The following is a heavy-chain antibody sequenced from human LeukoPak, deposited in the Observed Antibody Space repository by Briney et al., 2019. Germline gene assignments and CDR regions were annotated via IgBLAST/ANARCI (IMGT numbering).Heavy chain of an antibody. CDR3: ARGDGVGRTNGGYYFAY. J-gene: IGHJ4*02. V-gene: IGHV3-21*01. Sequence: PGGSLRLSCVASSGLTFSSYWMSWVRQAPGKGLEWVSSISSSSSYIYYADSVKGRFTISRDNAKNSLYLQTNSLRAEDTAMYYCARGDGVGRTNGGYYFAYWGQGTLVTVSS. CDR1: GLTFSSYW. CDR2: ISSSSSYI. D-gene: IGHD2-8*01.